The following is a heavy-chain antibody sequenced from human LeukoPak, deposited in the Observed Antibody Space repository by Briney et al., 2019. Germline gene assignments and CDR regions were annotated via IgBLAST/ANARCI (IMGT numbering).Heavy chain of an antibody. J-gene: IGHJ4*02. CDR1: GFSLSTSGVG. D-gene: IGHD5-12*01. Sequence: SGPTLVKPTQTLTLTCTFSGFSLSTSGVGVGWIRQPPGKALEWLALIYWDDDKRYSPSLKSRLTITKDTSKNQVVLTMTNMDLVDTPTYYCARRRVDMAFYYFDYWGQGTLVTVSS. V-gene: IGHV2-5*02. CDR3: ARRRVDMAFYYFDY. CDR2: IYWDDDK.